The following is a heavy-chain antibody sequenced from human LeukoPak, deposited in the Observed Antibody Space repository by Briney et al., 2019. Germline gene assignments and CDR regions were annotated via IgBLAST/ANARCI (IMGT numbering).Heavy chain of an antibody. CDR3: TRDGDYYDSSVHFDY. Sequence: GGSLRLSCAASGFTFDCCGMHWVRQAPGKGLEWVAFIRNVGNDKYYADSVKGRFFISRDNSKNTLSLQMNSLRVEDTAVYYCTRDGDYYDSSVHFDYWGQGTLVTVSS. CDR2: IRNVGNDK. J-gene: IGHJ4*02. D-gene: IGHD3-22*01. V-gene: IGHV3-30*02. CDR1: GFTFDCCG.